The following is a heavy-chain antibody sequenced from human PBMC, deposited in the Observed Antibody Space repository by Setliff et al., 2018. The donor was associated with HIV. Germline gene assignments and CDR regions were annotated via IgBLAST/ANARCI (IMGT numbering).Heavy chain of an antibody. CDR1: GFTFSPYW. CDR3: AKDPRAAVATICDY. Sequence: GGSLRLSCAASGFTFSPYWMHWVRQAPGKGLVWVSRINSDGTSTTYADSVKGRFTISRDNAKNTLYLQMNSLRAEDTAVYYCAKDPRAAVATICDYWGQGTLVTV. D-gene: IGHD5-12*01. V-gene: IGHV3-74*03. CDR2: INSDGTST. J-gene: IGHJ4*02.